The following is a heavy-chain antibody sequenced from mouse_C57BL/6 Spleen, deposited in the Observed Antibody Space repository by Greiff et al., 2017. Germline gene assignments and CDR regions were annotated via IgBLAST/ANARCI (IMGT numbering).Heavy chain of an antibody. J-gene: IGHJ1*03. V-gene: IGHV5-16*01. CDR1: GFTFSDYY. CDR3: ARNYGSSYDWYFDV. CDR2: INYDGSST. D-gene: IGHD1-1*01. Sequence: DVKLVESEGGLVQPGSSMKLSCTASGFTFSDYYMAWVRQVPEKGLEWVANINYDGSSTYYLDSLQSRFIISRDNAKNILYLQMSSLKAEDTATYYCARNYGSSYDWYFDVWGTGTTVTVSS.